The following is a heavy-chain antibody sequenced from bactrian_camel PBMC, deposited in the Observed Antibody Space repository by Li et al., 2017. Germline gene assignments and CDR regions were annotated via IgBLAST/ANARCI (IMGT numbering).Heavy chain of an antibody. Sequence: VQLVESGGGSVQAGESLRLSCVGSGSISNSYCMVWFRQAPGKEREGVAAIMRDGSTSYADSVKGRFTISRPNAKNTAYLQMDSLKPEDTALYYCTAAPWCSGRSSGYTYWGHGTQVTVS. CDR3: TAAPWCSGRSSGYTY. J-gene: IGHJ4*01. CDR1: GSISNSYC. CDR2: IMRDGST. D-gene: IGHD3*01. V-gene: IGHV3S53*01.